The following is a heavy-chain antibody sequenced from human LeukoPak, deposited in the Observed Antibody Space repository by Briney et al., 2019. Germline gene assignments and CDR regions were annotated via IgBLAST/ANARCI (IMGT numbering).Heavy chain of an antibody. J-gene: IGHJ5*02. CDR1: GGTFSSYA. V-gene: IGHV1-69*04. D-gene: IGHD3-22*01. CDR3: ARNQYYYDSSGYTGMFDP. Sequence: EASVKVPCKASGGTFSSYAISWVRQAPGQGLEWMGRIIPILGIANYAQKFQGRVTITADKSTSTAYMELSSLRSEDTAVYYCARNQYYYDSSGYTGMFDPWGQGTLVTVSS. CDR2: IIPILGIA.